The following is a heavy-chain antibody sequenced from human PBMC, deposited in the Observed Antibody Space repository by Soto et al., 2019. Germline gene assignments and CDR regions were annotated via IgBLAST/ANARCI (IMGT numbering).Heavy chain of an antibody. Sequence: PGGSLRLSCAASGFTLSSYSMNWVRQTPGKGLEWVSYISSSSSTIKYADSVKGRFTISRDNAKNSLYLQMNSLRAEDTAVYYCARSSSGWYNSLWGQGTLVTVSS. CDR1: GFTLSSYS. CDR3: ARSSSGWYNSL. J-gene: IGHJ4*02. D-gene: IGHD6-19*01. V-gene: IGHV3-48*01. CDR2: ISSSSSTI.